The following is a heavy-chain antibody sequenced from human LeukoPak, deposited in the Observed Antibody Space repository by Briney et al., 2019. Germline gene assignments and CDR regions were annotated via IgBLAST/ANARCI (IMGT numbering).Heavy chain of an antibody. Sequence: GGSLRLSCAASGFTFSSYVMSWVRQAPGKGLEWVSSISSSSSYIYYADSVKGRFTISRDNAKNSLYLQMNSLRAEDTAVYYCARSFTVTTADFDYWGQGTLVTVSS. CDR2: ISSSSSYI. D-gene: IGHD4-17*01. J-gene: IGHJ4*02. V-gene: IGHV3-21*01. CDR3: ARSFTVTTADFDY. CDR1: GFTFSSYV.